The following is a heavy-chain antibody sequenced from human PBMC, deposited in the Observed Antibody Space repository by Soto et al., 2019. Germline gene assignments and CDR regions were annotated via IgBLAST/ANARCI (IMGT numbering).Heavy chain of an antibody. CDR3: VRNEGPDDYDTNGNLDL. CDR1: GYRFSTYW. V-gene: IGHV5-51*03. D-gene: IGHD2-8*01. J-gene: IGHJ5*02. Sequence: GESLKISCRVSGYRFSTYWIGWVRQMPGKGLEWMGIIYPGDSDITYSPSFQGLVTISADKSIFTAYLQWSSLKASDTAMYFCVRNEGPDDYDTNGNLDLWGQGTLVTVSS. CDR2: IYPGDSDI.